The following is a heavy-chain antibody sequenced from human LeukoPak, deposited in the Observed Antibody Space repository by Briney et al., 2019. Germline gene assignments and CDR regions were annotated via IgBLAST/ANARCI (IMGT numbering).Heavy chain of an antibody. D-gene: IGHD3-10*01. Sequence: PGGSLRLSCAASGFTFSSYSVNWVRQAPGKGLEWVSYITSSSSTIYYADSVKGRFTISRDNSKNTLYLQMNSLRAEDTAVYYCATDLRISMVRGVGYWGQGTLVTVSS. CDR2: ITSSSSTI. CDR3: ATDLRISMVRGVGY. V-gene: IGHV3-48*01. J-gene: IGHJ4*02. CDR1: GFTFSSYS.